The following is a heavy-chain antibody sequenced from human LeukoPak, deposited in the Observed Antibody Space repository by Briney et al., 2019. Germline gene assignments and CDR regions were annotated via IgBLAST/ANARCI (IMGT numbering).Heavy chain of an antibody. CDR3: ARFDTLVVAATD. V-gene: IGHV4-4*07. CDR1: GGSISSYY. J-gene: IGHJ4*02. Sequence: SETLSLTCTVSGGSISSYYWSWIRQPAGKGLEWIGRIYTSGSTNYNPSLKSRVTMSVDTSKNQFSLKLSSVTAADTAVYYCARFDTLVVAATDWCQGTLVTVSS. D-gene: IGHD2-15*01. CDR2: IYTSGST.